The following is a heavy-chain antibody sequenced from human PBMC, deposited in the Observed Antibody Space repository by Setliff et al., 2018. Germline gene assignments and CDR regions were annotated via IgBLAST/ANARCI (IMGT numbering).Heavy chain of an antibody. CDR3: ARTCSGSGCYAGLES. D-gene: IGHD2-15*01. CDR1: GASLNSLS. CDR2: IYSSGNT. J-gene: IGHJ4*02. V-gene: IGHV3-66*02. Sequence: PSETLSLTCTVSGASLNSLSWWSWVRQAPGKGLEWVSIIYSSGNTAYTDSVKGRFTISRDNSKNTLYLQMNSLRPEDTAVYYCARTCSGSGCYAGLESWGQGTPVTVSS.